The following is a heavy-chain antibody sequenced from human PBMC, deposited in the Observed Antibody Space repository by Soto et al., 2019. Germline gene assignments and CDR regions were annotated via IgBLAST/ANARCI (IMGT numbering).Heavy chain of an antibody. D-gene: IGHD4-17*01. J-gene: IGHJ4*02. CDR1: GFTFSSYG. Sequence: PGGSLRLSCAASGFTFSSYGMHWVRQAPGKGLEWVAVISYDGTYKYYGDSVKGRFTISRDNSKNTVYLQMTSLRVEDTAIYYCAEDPAVTMSPDYYLDYWGQGTLVTVSS. V-gene: IGHV3-30*18. CDR2: ISYDGTYK. CDR3: AEDPAVTMSPDYYLDY.